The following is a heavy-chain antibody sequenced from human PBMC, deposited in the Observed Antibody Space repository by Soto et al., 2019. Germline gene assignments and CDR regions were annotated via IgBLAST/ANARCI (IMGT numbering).Heavy chain of an antibody. D-gene: IGHD3-10*01. V-gene: IGHV4-30-4*01. CDR3: ARDRGLVARGWFDP. J-gene: IGHJ5*02. CDR2: IYYSGST. Sequence: QVQLQESGPGLVKPSQTLSLTCTVSGGSISSGDDYWSWIRQPPGKGQEWIGYIYYSGSTYYNPYLKSRVTISVDTSKNQFSLKLSSVTAADTAVYYCARDRGLVARGWFDPWGQGTLVTVSS. CDR1: GGSISSGDDY.